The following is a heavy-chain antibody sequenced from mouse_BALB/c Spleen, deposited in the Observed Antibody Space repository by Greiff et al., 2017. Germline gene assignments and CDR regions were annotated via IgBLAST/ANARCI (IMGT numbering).Heavy chain of an antibody. J-gene: IGHJ3*01. CDR1: GYSITSDYA. Sequence: DVHLVESGPGLVKPSQSLSLTCTVTGYSITSDYAWNWIRQFPGNKLEWMGYISYSGSTSYNPSLKSRISITRDTSKNQFFLQLNSVTTEDTATYYCASIYDGYPFAYWGQGTLVTVSA. CDR2: ISYSGST. D-gene: IGHD2-3*01. CDR3: ASIYDGYPFAY. V-gene: IGHV3-2*02.